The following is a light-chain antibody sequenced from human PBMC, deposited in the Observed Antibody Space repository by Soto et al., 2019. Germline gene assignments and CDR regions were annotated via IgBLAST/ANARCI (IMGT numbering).Light chain of an antibody. CDR2: VAS. Sequence: EIVLTQSPCTLSLSPGERATLSCRASQSVSSSYLAWYQQKPGQAPRLLFYVASSRATGIPDRFSGSGSGTDFTLTISRLEPADFAVYYCQQYGSSPVLTFGGGTKVESK. V-gene: IGKV3-20*01. J-gene: IGKJ4*02. CDR3: QQYGSSPVLT. CDR1: QSVSSSY.